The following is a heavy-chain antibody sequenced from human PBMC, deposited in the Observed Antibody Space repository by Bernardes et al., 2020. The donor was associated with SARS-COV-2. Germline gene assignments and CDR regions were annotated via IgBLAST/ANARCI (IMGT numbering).Heavy chain of an antibody. CDR1: GASISSGGYY. CDR3: GTSKWELLSYFDF. CDR2: IYYSGST. V-gene: IGHV4-31*03. J-gene: IGHJ4*02. Sequence: SETLSLTCTVSGASISSGGYYWSWIRQHPGKGLEWFGSIYYSGSTYYNPSLKSRVTISLDTSKNQFSLRLNSVTAADTAIYYCGTSKWELLSYFDFWGQGTLVTVSS. D-gene: IGHD1-26*01.